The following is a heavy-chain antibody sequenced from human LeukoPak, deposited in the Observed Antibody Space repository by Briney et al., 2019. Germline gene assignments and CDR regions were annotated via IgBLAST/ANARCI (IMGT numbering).Heavy chain of an antibody. Sequence: ASVKVSCKVSGYTLTELSMHWVRRAPGKGLEWMGGFDPEDGETIYAQKFQGRVTMTEDTSTDTAYMELSSLRSEDTAVYYCARDGPGSSGWYYFDYWGQGTLVTVSS. CDR2: FDPEDGET. CDR3: ARDGPGSSGWYYFDY. CDR1: GYTLTELS. J-gene: IGHJ4*02. V-gene: IGHV1-24*01. D-gene: IGHD6-19*01.